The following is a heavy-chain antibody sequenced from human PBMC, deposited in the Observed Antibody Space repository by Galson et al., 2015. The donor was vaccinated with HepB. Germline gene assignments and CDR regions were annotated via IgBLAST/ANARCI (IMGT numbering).Heavy chain of an antibody. CDR3: VGTVTRYYFDY. V-gene: IGHV3-53*01. Sequence: SLRLSCAASGFTVSSNYMSWVRQAPGKGLEWVSVIYSGGSTYYADSVKGRFTISRDTSKNTLYLQMNSLRAEDTAVYYCVGTVTRYYFDYWGQGTLVTVSS. J-gene: IGHJ4*02. D-gene: IGHD4-17*01. CDR2: IYSGGST. CDR1: GFTVSSNY.